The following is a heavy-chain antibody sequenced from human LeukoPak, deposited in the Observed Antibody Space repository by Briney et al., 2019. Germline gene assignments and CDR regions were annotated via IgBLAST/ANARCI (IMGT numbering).Heavy chain of an antibody. J-gene: IGHJ5*02. Sequence: PGGSLRLSCAASGFTFSSYEMNWVRQAPGKGLEWVAIISYDGSKTDYVDSVKGRFIVSRDNSKNTVYLEMKSLTGGDTAVYFCTCLYPTRAPDDWSDRWDRNWFDPWGQGTQVTVSS. V-gene: IGHV3-30*03. CDR1: GFTFSSYE. CDR3: TCLYPTRAPDDWSDRWDRNWFDP. D-gene: IGHD3-9*01. CDR2: ISYDGSKT.